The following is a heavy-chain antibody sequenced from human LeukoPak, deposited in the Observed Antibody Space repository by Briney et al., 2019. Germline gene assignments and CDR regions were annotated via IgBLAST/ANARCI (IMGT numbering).Heavy chain of an antibody. Sequence: SETLSLTCTVSGDSISSYYWSWIRQPPGKRLEWIGYIYYSESTNDNPSLRSRVTISVDTSKNQFSLKLSSVTAADTAVYYCARGRDHPDYWGQGTLVTVSS. J-gene: IGHJ4*02. D-gene: IGHD2-21*02. V-gene: IGHV4-59*01. CDR3: ARGRDHPDY. CDR2: IYYSEST. CDR1: GDSISSYY.